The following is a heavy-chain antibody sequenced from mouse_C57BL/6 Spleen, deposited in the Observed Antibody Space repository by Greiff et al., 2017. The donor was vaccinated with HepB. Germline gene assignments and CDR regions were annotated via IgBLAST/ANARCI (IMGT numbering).Heavy chain of an antibody. CDR3: ARGGVITTVVAPDY. V-gene: IGHV5-4*03. CDR2: ISDGGSYT. J-gene: IGHJ2*01. D-gene: IGHD1-1*01. Sequence: EVKLMESGGGLVKPGGSLKLSCAASGFTFSSYAMSWVRQTPEKRLEWVATISDGGSYTYYPDNVKGRFTISRDNAKNNLYLQMSHLKSEDTAMYYCARGGVITTVVAPDYWGQGTTLTVSS. CDR1: GFTFSSYA.